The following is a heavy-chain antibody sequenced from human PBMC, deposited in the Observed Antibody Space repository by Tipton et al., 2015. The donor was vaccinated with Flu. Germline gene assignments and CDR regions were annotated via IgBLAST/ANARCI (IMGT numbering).Heavy chain of an antibody. CDR3: AKEEGYCSSTSCEITYYYYGVDV. Sequence: SLRLSCAASGFTFSSYGMHWVRQAPGKGLEWMAFIRYDGSNKYYADSVKGRFTISRDNSKNTLYLQMNGLRAEDTAVYYCAKEEGYCSSTSCEITYYYYGVDVWGQGTTITVSS. D-gene: IGHD2-2*01. V-gene: IGHV3-30*02. CDR1: GFTFSSYG. CDR2: IRYDGSNK. J-gene: IGHJ6*02.